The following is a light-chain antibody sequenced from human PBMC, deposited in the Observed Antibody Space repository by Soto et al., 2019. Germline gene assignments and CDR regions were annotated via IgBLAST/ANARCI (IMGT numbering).Light chain of an antibody. V-gene: IGKV3-20*01. J-gene: IGKJ3*01. CDR1: QSVSSKY. Sequence: DIVLTQSPGTLSLSPGERATLSCRASQSVSSKYLAWYQQKPGQAPRVLIYGTSIRASGVPERFSGGGSGTDFTLTITRLVPEDFAVYYCQQYGSSLFTFGPGTKVDFK. CDR3: QQYGSSLFT. CDR2: GTS.